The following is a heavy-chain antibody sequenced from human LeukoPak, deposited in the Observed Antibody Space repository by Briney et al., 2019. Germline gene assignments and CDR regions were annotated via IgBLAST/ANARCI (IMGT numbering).Heavy chain of an antibody. CDR1: GYTFTGYY. V-gene: IGHV1-2*02. Sequence: ASVKVSCKASGYTFTGYYMHWVRQAPGQGLQWMGWINPNSGGTNFAQKFQGRVTMTSNTSISTAYMELSSLRSDDTAVYYCAKEGLGGATGDYWGQGTLVTVSS. CDR3: AKEGLGGATGDY. J-gene: IGHJ4*02. CDR2: INPNSGGT. D-gene: IGHD1-26*01.